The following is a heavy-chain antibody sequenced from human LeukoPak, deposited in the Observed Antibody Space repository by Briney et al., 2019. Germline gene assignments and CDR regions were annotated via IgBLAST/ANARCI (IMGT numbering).Heavy chain of an antibody. J-gene: IGHJ4*02. Sequence: GGSLRLSCAASGFTFSSYSMNWVRQAPGKGLESVSSISSSSSYIYYADSVKGRFTISRDNAKNSLYLQVNSLRAEDTAVYYCARGRYSSSWYFDYWGQGTLVTVSS. CDR3: ARGRYSSSWYFDY. CDR2: ISSSSSYI. CDR1: GFTFSSYS. D-gene: IGHD6-13*01. V-gene: IGHV3-21*01.